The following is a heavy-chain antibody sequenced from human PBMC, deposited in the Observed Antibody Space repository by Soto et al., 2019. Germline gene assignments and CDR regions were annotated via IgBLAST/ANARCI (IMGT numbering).Heavy chain of an antibody. Sequence: ASVKVSCKASGGTFSGYAISWVRQAPGQGLEWMGIINPSGGSTSYAQKFQGRVTMTRDTSTSTVYMELSSLRSEDTAVYYCARDLVGASCYWGQGTLVTVSS. CDR1: GGTFSGYA. D-gene: IGHD1-26*01. V-gene: IGHV1-46*01. CDR3: ARDLVGASCY. J-gene: IGHJ4*02. CDR2: INPSGGST.